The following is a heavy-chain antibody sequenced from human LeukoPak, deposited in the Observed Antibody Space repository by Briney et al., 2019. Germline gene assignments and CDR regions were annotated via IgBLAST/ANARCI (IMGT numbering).Heavy chain of an antibody. D-gene: IGHD3-9*01. Sequence: SETLSLTCAVYGGSFSGYYWSWIRQPPGKGLEWIGEINHRRSTNYNPSLKSRVTISVDTSKNQFSLKLSSVTAADTAVYYCARGPFRPEIGFDWLLCNAFDIWGQGTMVTVSS. CDR3: ARGPFRPEIGFDWLLCNAFDI. CDR2: INHRRST. CDR1: GGSFSGYY. V-gene: IGHV4-34*01. J-gene: IGHJ3*02.